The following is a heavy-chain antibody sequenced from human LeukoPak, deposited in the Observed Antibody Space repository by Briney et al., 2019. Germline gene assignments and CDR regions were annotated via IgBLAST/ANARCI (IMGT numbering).Heavy chain of an antibody. CDR2: ISSSSNTI. J-gene: IGHJ4*02. D-gene: IGHD5-18*01. V-gene: IGHV3-48*02. CDR1: GFTFSSYS. Sequence: PGGSLRLSCAASGFTFSSYSMNWVRQAPGKGLEWVSYISSSSNTIYYADSVKGRFTISRDNAKKSLYMQMNSLRDEDTAVYYCARDFRYSFDYWGQGTLVTASS. CDR3: ARDFRYSFDY.